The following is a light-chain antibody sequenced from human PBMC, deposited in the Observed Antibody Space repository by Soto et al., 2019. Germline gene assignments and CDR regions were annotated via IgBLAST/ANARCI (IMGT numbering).Light chain of an antibody. V-gene: IGKV1-39*01. Sequence: DIQMTQSPSSLSASVGDRVTISCRASQIVSRFLNWYQQKPGKAPKLLICLASSLQSGVPSRFSGSGSGTDFTLTISSLQPEDFATYYYQQSYTVPLTFGQGTKVEIK. CDR1: QIVSRF. J-gene: IGKJ1*01. CDR3: QQSYTVPLT. CDR2: LAS.